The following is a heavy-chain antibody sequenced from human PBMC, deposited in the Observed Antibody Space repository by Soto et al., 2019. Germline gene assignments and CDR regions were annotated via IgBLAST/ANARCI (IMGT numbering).Heavy chain of an antibody. D-gene: IGHD2-8*01. J-gene: IGHJ4*02. Sequence: QITLKESGPTLVKSTQTLTLTCTFSGFSLSTRGVGVAWIRQPTGKALEWLTLIYWDDEKHYSPSLKSRITIAKHTHKTQVVPTMTNMEPVHTTTDYCTQFRGNGIMIRDYWGQGTLVTVSS. V-gene: IGHV2-5*02. CDR1: GFSLSTRGVG. CDR2: IYWDDEK. CDR3: TQFRGNGIMIRDY.